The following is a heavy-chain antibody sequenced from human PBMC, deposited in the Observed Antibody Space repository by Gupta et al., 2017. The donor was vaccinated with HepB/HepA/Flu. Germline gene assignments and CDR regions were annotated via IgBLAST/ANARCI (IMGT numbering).Heavy chain of an antibody. Sequence: EVQLLESGGTLVQPGGSLILSCAASGLTFSRYDISGVRPAAGRGRGWVSDSSANGFTTYYADSVKGRFTVSRDNSDYTLYLQMNSLRAEDTAMYYCAVGVTTAGTGGGYYFFGFDVWGQGTTVTVSS. D-gene: IGHD4-11*01. V-gene: IGHV3-23*01. CDR2: SSANGFTT. CDR1: GLTFSRYD. CDR3: AVGVTTAGTGGGYYFFGFDV. J-gene: IGHJ6*02.